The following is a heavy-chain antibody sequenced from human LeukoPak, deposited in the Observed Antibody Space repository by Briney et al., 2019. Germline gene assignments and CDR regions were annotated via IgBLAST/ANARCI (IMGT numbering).Heavy chain of an antibody. CDR1: GYTFTGYY. CDR2: INPNSGGT. V-gene: IGHV1-2*06. J-gene: IGHJ4*02. CDR3: ARFGVNYEDNRSFYYFDY. D-gene: IGHD3-3*01. Sequence: ASVKVSCKASGYTFTGYYMHWVRQAPGQGLEWMGRINPNSGGTNYAQKFQGRVTMTRDTSISTAYMELSRLRSDDTAMYYCARFGVNYEDNRSFYYFDYWGQGTLVTVSS.